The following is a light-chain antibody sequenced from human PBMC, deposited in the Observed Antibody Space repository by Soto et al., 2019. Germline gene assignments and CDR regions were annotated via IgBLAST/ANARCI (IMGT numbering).Light chain of an antibody. J-gene: IGKJ5*01. V-gene: IGKV3-20*01. CDR1: QSVSSSY. CDR3: KQYGSSPRVT. Sequence: ELVLTQSPGTLSLSPGERASLSCRASQSVSSSYLAWYQQKPGQAPRLVISGASSSATGIPDRFSGSGSGTDFTLTSSRLEHEDFEVYCWKQYGSSPRVTFGQGTRLEIK. CDR2: GAS.